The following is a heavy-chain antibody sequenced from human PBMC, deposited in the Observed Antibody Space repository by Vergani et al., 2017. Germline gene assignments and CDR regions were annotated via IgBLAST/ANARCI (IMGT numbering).Heavy chain of an antibody. CDR1: GGTFSSYA. D-gene: IGHD3-10*01. CDR2: SIPIFGTA. CDR3: ARSEGRPGLWELKNYYGSGRAMD. Sequence: QVQLVQSGAEVKKPGSSVKVSCKASGGTFSSYAISWVRQAPGQGLEWMGGSIPIFGTANYAQKFQGRVTITADKSTITAYRELSSLRSEDTAVYYCARSEGRPGLWELKNYYGSGRAMDWGQGTLVTVSS. V-gene: IGHV1-69*06. J-gene: IGHJ4*02.